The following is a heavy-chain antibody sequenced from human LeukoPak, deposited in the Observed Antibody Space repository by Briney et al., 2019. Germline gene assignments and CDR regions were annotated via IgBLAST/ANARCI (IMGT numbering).Heavy chain of an antibody. V-gene: IGHV3-9*01. CDR1: GLTFDDYA. J-gene: IGHJ2*01. CDR2: ISWNSGSI. CDR3: VKVESISIFGVAPRYFDL. Sequence: GGSLRLSCAASGLTFDDYAMHWVRQAPGKGLEWVSGISWNSGSIVYADSVKGRFNISRDNAKNSLYLQMNSLRVEDTAFYYCVKVESISIFGVAPRYFDLWGRGTLVTVSS. D-gene: IGHD3-3*01.